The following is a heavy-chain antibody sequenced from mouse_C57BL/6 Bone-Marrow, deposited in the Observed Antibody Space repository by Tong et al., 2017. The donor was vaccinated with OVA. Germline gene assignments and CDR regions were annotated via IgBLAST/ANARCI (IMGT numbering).Heavy chain of an antibody. J-gene: IGHJ4*01. Sequence: VQLQESGPGLVAPSQSLSITCTVSGFSLTGYGVNWVRQPPGKGLEWLGMIWGDGSTDYNSALKSRLSISKDNSKSQVFLKMNSLQTDDTARYYCARVRLRQGDYYYAMDYWGQGTSVTVT. CDR1: GFSLTGYG. CDR2: IWGDGST. CDR3: ARVRLRQGDYYYAMDY. D-gene: IGHD2-4*01. V-gene: IGHV2-6-7*01.